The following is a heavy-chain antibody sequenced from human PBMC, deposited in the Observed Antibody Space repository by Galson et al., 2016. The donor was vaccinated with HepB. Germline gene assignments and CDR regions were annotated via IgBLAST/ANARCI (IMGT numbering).Heavy chain of an antibody. CDR3: ARDFKLGAPDYMDV. Sequence: SLRLSCAASGFTFSLYSMNWVRQAPGKGLQWVSVIFSGGSTYYADSVKGRFTISRDNSKNTVDLQIHSLRSEDAAVYFCARDFKLGAPDYMDVWGKGTTVTVS. J-gene: IGHJ6*03. V-gene: IGHV3-53*05. D-gene: IGHD1-26*01. CDR1: GFTFSLYS. CDR2: IFSGGST.